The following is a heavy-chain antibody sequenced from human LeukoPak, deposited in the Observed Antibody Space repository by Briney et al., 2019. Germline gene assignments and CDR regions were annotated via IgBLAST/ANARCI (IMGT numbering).Heavy chain of an antibody. D-gene: IGHD3-3*01. CDR1: GGSISSYY. CDR3: ASYHYGDFWSGYPFFDY. J-gene: IGHJ4*02. Sequence: SETLSLTCTVSGGSISSYYWSWIRQPPGKGLEWIGYIYYSGSTNYNPSLKSRVTISVDTSKNEFSLKLSSVTAADTAVYYCASYHYGDFWSGYPFFDYWGQGTLVTVSS. V-gene: IGHV4-59*01. CDR2: IYYSGST.